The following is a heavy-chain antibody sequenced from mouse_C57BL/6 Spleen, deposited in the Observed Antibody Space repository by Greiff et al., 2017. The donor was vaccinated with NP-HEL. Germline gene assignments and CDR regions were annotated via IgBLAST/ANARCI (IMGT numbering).Heavy chain of an antibody. J-gene: IGHJ3*01. CDR1: GYTFTSYW. Sequence: QVQLQQPGAELVMPGASVKLSCKASGYTFTSYWMHWVKQRPGQGLEWIGEIDPSDSYTNYNQKFKGKSTLTVDKSSSTAYMQLSSLTSEDSAVYYCARGEMMVRGAWFAYWGQGTLVTVSA. CDR2: IDPSDSYT. CDR3: ARGEMMVRGAWFAY. D-gene: IGHD2-3*01. V-gene: IGHV1-69*01.